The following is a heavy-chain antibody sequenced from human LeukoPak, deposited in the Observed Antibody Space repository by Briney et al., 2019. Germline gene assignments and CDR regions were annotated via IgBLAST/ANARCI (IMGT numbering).Heavy chain of an antibody. CDR3: ARDSEQGDLWSGYSH. CDR2: IKQDGSEK. J-gene: IGHJ4*02. CDR1: GFTFNRYW. D-gene: IGHD3-3*01. Sequence: GGSLRLSCAASGFTFNRYWMSWVRQAPGKGLEWVANIKQDGSEKYYVDSVKGRFTISRDNAKNSLYLQMNSLRAEDTAVYYCARDSEQGDLWSGYSHWGQGTLVTVSS. V-gene: IGHV3-7*01.